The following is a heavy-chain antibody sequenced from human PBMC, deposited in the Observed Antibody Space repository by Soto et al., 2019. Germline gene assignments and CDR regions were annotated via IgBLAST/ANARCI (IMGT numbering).Heavy chain of an antibody. V-gene: IGHV3-33*01. CDR3: ARDALRTATSPWFDP. D-gene: IGHD2-21*02. CDR1: GFTFETYG. J-gene: IGHJ5*02. Sequence: GGSLRLSCLASGFTFETYGMHWVRQAPGKGLEWVAVIWYDGSKKYYADSVKGRFTISRDNSKNTVPLQMNNLRVDDTAVYFCARDALRTATSPWFDPWGQGALVTVSS. CDR2: IWYDGSKK.